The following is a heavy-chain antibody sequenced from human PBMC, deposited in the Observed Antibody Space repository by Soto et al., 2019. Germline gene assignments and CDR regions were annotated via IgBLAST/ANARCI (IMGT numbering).Heavy chain of an antibody. D-gene: IGHD3-22*01. CDR2: ISYDGSNK. Sequence: QPGGSLRLSCAASGFTFSSYGMHWVRQAPGKGLEWVAVISYDGSNKYYADSVKGRFTISRDNSKNTLYLQMNSLRAEDTAVYYCAKGGKYGYDSSGTPFDYWGQGTLVTVSS. J-gene: IGHJ4*02. CDR3: AKGGKYGYDSSGTPFDY. V-gene: IGHV3-30*18. CDR1: GFTFSSYG.